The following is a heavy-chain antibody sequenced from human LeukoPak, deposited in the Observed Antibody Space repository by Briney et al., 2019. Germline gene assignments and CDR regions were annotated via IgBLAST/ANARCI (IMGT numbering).Heavy chain of an antibody. Sequence: SETLSLTCTVSGGSISSYYWSWIRQPPGKGLEWIGYIYYSGSTNYNPSLKSRVTISVDTSKNQFSLKLSSVTAADTAVYYCARGYKYYDFWSGYSPSLFFDYWGQGTLVTVSS. J-gene: IGHJ4*02. CDR1: GGSISSYY. CDR2: IYYSGST. D-gene: IGHD3-3*01. CDR3: ARGYKYYDFWSGYSPSLFFDY. V-gene: IGHV4-59*12.